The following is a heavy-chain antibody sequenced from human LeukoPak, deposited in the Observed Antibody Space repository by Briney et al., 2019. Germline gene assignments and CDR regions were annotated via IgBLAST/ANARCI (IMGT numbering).Heavy chain of an antibody. Sequence: PGESLKISCKGSGYSFTSYWIGWVRQMPGKGLEWMGIIYPGDSDTRYSPSFQGQVTISVDKSISTAYLQWSSLKASDTAMYYCARPGIVGATLGAFDIWGQGTLVTVSA. V-gene: IGHV5-51*01. J-gene: IGHJ3*02. CDR1: GYSFTSYW. D-gene: IGHD1-26*01. CDR2: IYPGDSDT. CDR3: ARPGIVGATLGAFDI.